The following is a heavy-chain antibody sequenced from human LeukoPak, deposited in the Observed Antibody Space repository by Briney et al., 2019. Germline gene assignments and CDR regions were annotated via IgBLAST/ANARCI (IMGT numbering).Heavy chain of an antibody. CDR1: GFTFSSYE. Sequence: GVSLRLSCAASGFTFSSYEMNWVRQAPGKGLEWVSFISSTTTSIYYADSVKGRFTVSRDNVKNSLYLQMNRLRVEDTAVYYCARLGDVIAATEGLDYWGQGTLVTVSS. CDR3: ARLGDVIAATEGLDY. V-gene: IGHV3-48*03. J-gene: IGHJ4*02. CDR2: ISSTTTSI. D-gene: IGHD2-15*01.